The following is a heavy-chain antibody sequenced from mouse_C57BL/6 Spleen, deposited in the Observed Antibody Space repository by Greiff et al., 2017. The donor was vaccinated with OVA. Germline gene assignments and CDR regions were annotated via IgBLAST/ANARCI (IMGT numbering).Heavy chain of an antibody. V-gene: IGHV5-4*01. Sequence: EVQRVESGGGLVKPGGFLKLSCAASGFTFSSYAMSWVRQTPEKRLEWVATISDGGSYTYYPDNVKGRFTISRDNAKNNLYLQMSHLKSEDTAMYYCARDWRGFAYWGQGTLVTVSA. J-gene: IGHJ3*01. CDR1: GFTFSSYA. CDR3: ARDWRGFAY. CDR2: ISDGGSYT.